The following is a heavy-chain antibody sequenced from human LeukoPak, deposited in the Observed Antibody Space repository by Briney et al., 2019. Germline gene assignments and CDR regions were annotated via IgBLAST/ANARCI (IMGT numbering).Heavy chain of an antibody. V-gene: IGHV1-18*01. Sequence: ASVTVSCKASGYTFTSYGISWVRQAPGQGLEWMGWISAYNGNTNYAQKLQGRVTMTTDTSTSTAYMELRSLRSDDTAVYYCARAPYSGSYWGYFDYWGQGTLVTVSS. CDR1: GYTFTSYG. CDR2: ISAYNGNT. CDR3: ARAPYSGSYWGYFDY. J-gene: IGHJ4*02. D-gene: IGHD1-26*01.